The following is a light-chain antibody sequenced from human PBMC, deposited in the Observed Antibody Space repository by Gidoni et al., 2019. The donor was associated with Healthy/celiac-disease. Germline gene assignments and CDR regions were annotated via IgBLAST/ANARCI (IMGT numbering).Light chain of an antibody. Sequence: DIQMTQSPSSLSASVGDRVTITCRASQSISSYLNWYQQKPGKAPKLLIYAASSLQSGVPSRFSGSGSGTDFTLTISSLQPEDFATYYCQQSYSTPVTFGGXTKVEIK. CDR1: QSISSY. V-gene: IGKV1-39*01. CDR2: AAS. CDR3: QQSYSTPVT. J-gene: IGKJ4*01.